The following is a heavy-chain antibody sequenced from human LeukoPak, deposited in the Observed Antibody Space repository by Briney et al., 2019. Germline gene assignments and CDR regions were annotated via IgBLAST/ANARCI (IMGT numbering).Heavy chain of an antibody. CDR2: ISGSGGST. CDR1: GFTFSSYA. V-gene: IGHV3-23*01. D-gene: IGHD3-22*01. J-gene: IGHJ4*02. Sequence: GGSLRLSCAASGFTFSSYAMSWVRQAPGKGPEWVSAISGSGGSTYYADSVKGRFTISRDNSKNTLYLQMNSLRAEDTAVYYCAKGSYYYDSSGYYPAGYWGQGTLVTVSS. CDR3: AKGSYYYDSSGYYPAGY.